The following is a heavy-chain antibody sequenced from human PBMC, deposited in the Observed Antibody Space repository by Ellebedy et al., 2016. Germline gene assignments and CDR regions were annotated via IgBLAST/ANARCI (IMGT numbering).Heavy chain of an antibody. CDR1: GGTFSSYA. D-gene: IGHD2-21*02. Sequence: ASVKVSCKASGGTFSSYAISWVRQAPGQGLEWMGGIIPIFGTANYAQKFQGRVTITADESTSTAYMELSSLRSEDTAVYYCAREEHIVVVTAKGGNWFDPWGQGTLVTVSS. CDR2: IIPIFGTA. J-gene: IGHJ5*02. V-gene: IGHV1-69*13. CDR3: AREEHIVVVTAKGGNWFDP.